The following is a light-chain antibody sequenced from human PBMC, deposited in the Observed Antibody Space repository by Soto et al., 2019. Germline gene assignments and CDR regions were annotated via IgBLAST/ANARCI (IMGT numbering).Light chain of an antibody. CDR2: DVS. Sequence: QSVLTQPASVSGSPGQSTTISCTGTRSDVGGYHYVSWYQHHPGKAPKLMIYDVSNRPSGVSNRFSGSKSGNTASLTISGLQAEDEADYYCSSYTITSSYVFGTGTKVTV. J-gene: IGLJ1*01. V-gene: IGLV2-14*03. CDR3: SSYTITSSYV. CDR1: RSDVGGYHY.